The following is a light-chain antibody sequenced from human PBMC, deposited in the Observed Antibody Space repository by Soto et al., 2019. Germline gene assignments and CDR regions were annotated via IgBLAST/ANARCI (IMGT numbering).Light chain of an antibody. CDR1: SSDIGAYNF. CDR3: TAWTTSTTMI. CDR2: DVR. J-gene: IGLJ2*01. Sequence: QSALTQPASVSGSPGQWITISCTGTSSDIGAYNFVSWYHQHPGKAPKLMLYDVRIRPSGVSNRFSGSKSGNTASLTISGLQAEDEDDYYCTAWTTSTTMIFGGGTKVTVL. V-gene: IGLV2-14*03.